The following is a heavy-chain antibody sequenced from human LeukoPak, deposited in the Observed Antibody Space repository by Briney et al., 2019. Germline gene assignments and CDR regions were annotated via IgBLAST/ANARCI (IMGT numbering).Heavy chain of an antibody. CDR2: IIPIFGTA. CDR3: ARNRLEVLSSPWWDC. J-gene: IGHJ4*02. V-gene: IGHV1-69*01. D-gene: IGHD2-15*01. Sequence: SVKVSCKASGGTFSSYAISWVRQAPGQGLEWMGGIIPIFGTANYAQKFQGRVTITADESTSTAYMELSSLRSEDTAVYYCARNRLEVLSSPWWDCWGQGTLVTVSS. CDR1: GGTFSSYA.